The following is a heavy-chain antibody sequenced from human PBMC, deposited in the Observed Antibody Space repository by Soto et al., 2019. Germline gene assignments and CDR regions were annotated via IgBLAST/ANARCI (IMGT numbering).Heavy chain of an antibody. CDR3: ARHSGSYYRMYNWFDP. V-gene: IGHV4-30-4*01. J-gene: IGHJ5*02. CDR1: GGSISSGDYY. CDR2: IYYSGST. Sequence: PSETLSLTCTVSGGSISSGDYYWSWIRQPPGKGLEWIGYIYYSGSTYYNPSLKSRVTISVDTSKNQFSLKLSSVTAADTAVYNCARHSGSYYRMYNWFDPWGQGTLVTVSS. D-gene: IGHD3-10*01.